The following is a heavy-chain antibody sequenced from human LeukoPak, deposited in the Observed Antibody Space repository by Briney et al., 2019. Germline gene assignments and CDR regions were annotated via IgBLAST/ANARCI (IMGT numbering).Heavy chain of an antibody. D-gene: IGHD1-1*01. V-gene: IGHV1-69*13. CDR3: ARGVQMTPRDY. CDR1: AGTFTIDA. Sequence: SVKVSCKATAGTFTIDAISWVRLRPGPGQEWMGGIILIFGIADYAQKFQGRVTITADESTSTAYMELSSLRSEDTAVYYCARGVQMTPRDYWGQGTLVSVSS. J-gene: IGHJ4*02. CDR2: IILIFGIA.